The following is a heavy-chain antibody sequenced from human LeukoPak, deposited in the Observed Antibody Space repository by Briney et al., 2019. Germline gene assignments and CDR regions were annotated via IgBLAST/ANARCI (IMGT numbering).Heavy chain of an antibody. Sequence: PSETLSLTCTVSGVSISSHYWSWIRQPPGKGLEWIGYIYYSGSTNYNPSLKSRVTISVDTSKNQFSLKLSSVTAADTAVYYCARGHCSSTSCSRNWSDPWGQGTLVTVSS. CDR2: IYYSGST. V-gene: IGHV4-59*11. CDR1: GVSISSHY. CDR3: ARGHCSSTSCSRNWSDP. J-gene: IGHJ5*02. D-gene: IGHD2-2*01.